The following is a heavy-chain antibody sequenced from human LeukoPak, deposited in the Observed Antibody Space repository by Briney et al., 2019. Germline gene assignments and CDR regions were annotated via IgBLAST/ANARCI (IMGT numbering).Heavy chain of an antibody. Sequence: ASVKVSCKASGYTFTSYDINWVRQATGQGLEWMGWMNPNSGNTGYAQKFQGRVTMTRNTSISTAYTELSSLRSEDTAVYYCARVGKRYKSYYFDYWGQGTLVTVSS. CDR3: ARVGKRYKSYYFDY. CDR2: MNPNSGNT. CDR1: GYTFTSYD. D-gene: IGHD1-20*01. V-gene: IGHV1-8*01. J-gene: IGHJ4*02.